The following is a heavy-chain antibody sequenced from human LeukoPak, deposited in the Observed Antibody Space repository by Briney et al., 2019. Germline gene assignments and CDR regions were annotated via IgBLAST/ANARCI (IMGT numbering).Heavy chain of an antibody. CDR2: IIPILGIA. Sequence: GASVKVSCKASGGTFSSYAISWVRQAPGQGLEWMGMIIPILGIANYAQKFQGRVTITADKSTSTAYMELSSLRSEDTAVYYCARGYDSSGYYYGWFDPWGQGTLVTVSS. CDR3: ARGYDSSGYYYGWFDP. CDR1: GGTFSSYA. J-gene: IGHJ5*02. V-gene: IGHV1-69*04. D-gene: IGHD3-22*01.